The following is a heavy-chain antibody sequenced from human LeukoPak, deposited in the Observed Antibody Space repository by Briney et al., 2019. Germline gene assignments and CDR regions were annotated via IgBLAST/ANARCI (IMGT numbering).Heavy chain of an antibody. CDR3: ARKDLGAETTMDY. Sequence: SETLSLTCAVYGGSFSGYYWSWIRQPPGKGLEWIGEINHSGSTTYNPSLKSRVTISVDTSKNQFSLKLTSVTAADTAVYYCARKDLGAETTMDYWGRGALVTVSS. CDR2: INHSGST. J-gene: IGHJ4*02. CDR1: GGSFSGYY. D-gene: IGHD1-1*01. V-gene: IGHV4-34*01.